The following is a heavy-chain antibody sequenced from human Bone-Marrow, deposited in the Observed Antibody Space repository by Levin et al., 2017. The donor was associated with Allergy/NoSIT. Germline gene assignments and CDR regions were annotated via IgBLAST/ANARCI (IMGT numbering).Heavy chain of an antibody. J-gene: IGHJ4*02. Sequence: PSGGSLRLSCAASGFSVSNNYMTWVRQAPGRGLEWVSLIYSGGTTYYADSVKGRFTISRDNSKNTVYLQMNSLKAEDTAVYYCARNVPVTDLGYWGQGTLVTVSS. V-gene: IGHV3-53*01. CDR3: ARNVPVTDLGY. D-gene: IGHD1-14*01. CDR2: IYSGGTT. CDR1: GFSVSNNY.